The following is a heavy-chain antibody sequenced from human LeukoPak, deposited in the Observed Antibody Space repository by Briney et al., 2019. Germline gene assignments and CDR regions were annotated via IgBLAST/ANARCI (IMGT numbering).Heavy chain of an antibody. V-gene: IGHV1-18*01. CDR1: GYTFTSYG. D-gene: IGHD2-2*01. CDR3: ATSLNPNYCSSTSCHYANWFDP. Sequence: ASVKVSCKASGYTFTSYGISWVRQAPGQGLEWMGWISAYNGNTNYAQKLQGRVTMTTDTSTSTAYMELRSLRSDDTAVYYCATSLNPNYCSSTSCHYANWFDPWGQGTLVTVSS. J-gene: IGHJ5*01. CDR2: ISAYNGNT.